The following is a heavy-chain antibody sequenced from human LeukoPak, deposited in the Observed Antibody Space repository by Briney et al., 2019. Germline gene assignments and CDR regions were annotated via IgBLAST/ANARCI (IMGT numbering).Heavy chain of an antibody. J-gene: IGHJ6*03. CDR1: GFTFSSYA. CDR3: AKVDGDYSHYYYYMDV. CDR2: ISGSGGST. D-gene: IGHD4-17*01. Sequence: GGSLRLSCAASGFTFSSYAISWVRQAPGKGLEWVSAISGSGGSTYYAYSVKGRFTISRDNSKNTLYLQMNSLRAEDTTVYYCAKVDGDYSHYYYYMDVWGKGTTVTVSS. V-gene: IGHV3-23*01.